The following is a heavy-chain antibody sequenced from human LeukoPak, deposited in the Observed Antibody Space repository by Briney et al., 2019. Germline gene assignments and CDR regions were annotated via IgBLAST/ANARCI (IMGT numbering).Heavy chain of an antibody. V-gene: IGHV4-61*02. J-gene: IGHJ4*02. D-gene: IGHD4-11*01. CDR1: GGSISSGSYY. CDR2: IYTSGST. CDR3: ARADYSNQGY. Sequence: SETLSLTCTVSGGSISSGSYYWSWIRQPAGKGLEWIGRIYTSGSTNYNPSLKSRVTISVDTSKNQFSLKLSSVTAADTAVYYCARADYSNQGYWGQGTLVTVSS.